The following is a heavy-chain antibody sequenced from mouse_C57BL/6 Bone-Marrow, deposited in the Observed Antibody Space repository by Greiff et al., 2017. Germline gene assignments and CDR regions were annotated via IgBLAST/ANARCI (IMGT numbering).Heavy chain of an antibody. V-gene: IGHV1-69*01. CDR3: ARDDGSSYDYFDY. Sequence: QVQLQQPGAELVMPGASVKLSCKASGYTFTSYWMHWVKQRPGQGLEWIGEIDPSASYTNYNQKFKGKSTLTVDKSSSTAYMQLSSLTSEDSAVYYCARDDGSSYDYFDYWGQGTTLTVSS. J-gene: IGHJ2*01. D-gene: IGHD1-1*01. CDR2: IDPSASYT. CDR1: GYTFTSYW.